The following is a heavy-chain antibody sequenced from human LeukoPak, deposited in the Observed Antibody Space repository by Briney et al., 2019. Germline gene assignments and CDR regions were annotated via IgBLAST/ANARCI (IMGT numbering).Heavy chain of an antibody. CDR3: ARHPGYNTRIFDY. V-gene: IGHV4-59*08. J-gene: IGHJ4*02. Sequence: SSETLSLTCTVSGGSMNNYYWSWIRQAPGKGLEWIGCIYYSGSTNYNPSLKSRVTISVDTSKNQFSLKLSSVTAADTAVCYCARHPGYNTRIFDYWGQGTLVTVSS. CDR2: IYYSGST. CDR1: GGSMNNYY. D-gene: IGHD6-13*01.